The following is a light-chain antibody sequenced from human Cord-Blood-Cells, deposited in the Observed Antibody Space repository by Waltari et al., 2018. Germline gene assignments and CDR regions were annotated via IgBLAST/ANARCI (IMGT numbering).Light chain of an antibody. Sequence: SYVLTQPPSVSVAPGKTARITCGGNNIGSKSVHWYQQKPGQAPGLVIYDDSDRPSGIPERFSGSNSGNTATLTSSRVEAGDEADYYCQVWDSRSDHPVFGGGTKLTVL. CDR1: NIGSKS. J-gene: IGLJ2*01. CDR2: DDS. V-gene: IGLV3-21*04. CDR3: QVWDSRSDHPV.